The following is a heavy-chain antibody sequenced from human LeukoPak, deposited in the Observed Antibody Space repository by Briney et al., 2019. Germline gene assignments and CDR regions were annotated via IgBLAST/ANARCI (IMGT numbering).Heavy chain of an antibody. J-gene: IGHJ3*02. CDR2: ISSGGSPI. CDR1: GFTFSDYY. Sequence: GGSLRLSCAASGFTFSDYYMSWIRQAPGKGLEWVSYISSGGSPIYFADSVKGRFTISRDNAKNSLYLQMNSLRAEDTAVYYCVRAVPAAILGAFDIWGQGTMVTVSS. V-gene: IGHV3-11*04. CDR3: VRAVPAAILGAFDI. D-gene: IGHD2-2*02.